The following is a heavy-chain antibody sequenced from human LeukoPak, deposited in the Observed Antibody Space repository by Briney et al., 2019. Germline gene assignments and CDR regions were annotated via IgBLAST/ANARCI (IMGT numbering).Heavy chain of an antibody. D-gene: IGHD5-18*01. V-gene: IGHV4-59*01. CDR1: GGSISSYY. J-gene: IGHJ3*02. CDR2: IYYSGST. CDR3: ARDTGYSYGLDVFDI. Sequence: SETLSLTCTVSGGSISSYYWSWIRQPPGKGLEWIGYIYYSGSTNYNPSLKSRVTISVDTSKNQFSLKLSSVTAADTAVYYCARDTGYSYGLDVFDIWGQGTMVTVSS.